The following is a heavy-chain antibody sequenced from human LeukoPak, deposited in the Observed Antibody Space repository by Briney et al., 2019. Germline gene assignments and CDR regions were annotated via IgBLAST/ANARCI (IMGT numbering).Heavy chain of an antibody. CDR3: ASGTLRYFDP. J-gene: IGHJ5*02. Sequence: PGGSLRLSCAASGFTFSSYAMHWVRQAPGKGLEWVAVISYDGSNKYYAGSVKGRFTISRDNSKNTLYLQMNSLRAEDTAVYYCASGTLRYFDPWGQGTLVTVSS. CDR2: ISYDGSNK. V-gene: IGHV3-30-3*01. CDR1: GFTFSSYA. D-gene: IGHD3-9*01.